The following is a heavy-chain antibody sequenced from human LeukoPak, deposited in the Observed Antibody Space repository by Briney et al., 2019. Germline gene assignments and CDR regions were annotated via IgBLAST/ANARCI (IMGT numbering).Heavy chain of an antibody. D-gene: IGHD6-13*01. CDR2: INSDGSST. Sequence: GGSLRLSCAASGFTFSRYWMHWVRQAPGKGLLWVSRINSDGSSTYYADSVKGRFTTSRDNAKNALHLQMNSLTAEDTAVYYCARVGSSWSFDYWGQGTLVTVSS. V-gene: IGHV3-74*01. J-gene: IGHJ4*02. CDR3: ARVGSSWSFDY. CDR1: GFTFSRYW.